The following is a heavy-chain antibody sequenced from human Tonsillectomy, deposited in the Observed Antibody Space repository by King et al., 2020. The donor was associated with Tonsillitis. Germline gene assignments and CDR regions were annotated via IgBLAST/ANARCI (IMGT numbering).Heavy chain of an antibody. CDR2: ISGSGGST. Sequence: VQLVESGGDLLQAGGSLRLSCAASGFTFSSYAMTWVRQAPGKGLEWVSAISGSGGSTYYADSVKGRFTISRDNSKNTLYLQMNSLRAEDTAVYYCAKDRGLWYFDYWGQGTLVTVSS. J-gene: IGHJ4*02. CDR3: AKDRGLWYFDY. V-gene: IGHV3-23*04. CDR1: GFTFSSYA. D-gene: IGHD3-10*01.